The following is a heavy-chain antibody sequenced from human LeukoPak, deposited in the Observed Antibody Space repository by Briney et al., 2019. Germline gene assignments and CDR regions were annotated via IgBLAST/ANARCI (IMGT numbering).Heavy chain of an antibody. CDR2: ISSSSSYI. CDR3: ARDNWNYQAFDI. V-gene: IGHV3-21*01. D-gene: IGHD1-7*01. J-gene: IGHJ3*02. Sequence: GSLRLSCAASGFTFSSYSMNWVRQAPGKGLEWVSSISSSSSYIYYADSVKGRFTISRDNAKNSLYLQMNSLGAEDTAVYYCARDNWNYQAFDIWGQGTMVTVSS. CDR1: GFTFSSYS.